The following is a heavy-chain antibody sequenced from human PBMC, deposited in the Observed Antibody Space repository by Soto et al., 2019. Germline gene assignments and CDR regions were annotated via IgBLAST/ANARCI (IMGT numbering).Heavy chain of an antibody. CDR2: IKSKTDGGTT. Sequence: GGSLRLSCAASGFTFSNAWMSWVRQAPGKGLEWVGRIKSKTDGGTTDYAAPVKGRFTISRDDSKNTLYLQMNSLKTEATAVYYCPTLTMIVVVITGVWGQGTLLTVSS. D-gene: IGHD3-22*01. J-gene: IGHJ4*02. V-gene: IGHV3-15*01. CDR1: GFTFSNAW. CDR3: PTLTMIVVVITGV.